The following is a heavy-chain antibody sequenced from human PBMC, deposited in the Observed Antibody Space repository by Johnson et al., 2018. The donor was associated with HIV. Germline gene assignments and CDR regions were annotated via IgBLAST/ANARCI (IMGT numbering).Heavy chain of an antibody. V-gene: IGHV3-30-3*01. D-gene: IGHD5-24*01. CDR1: GFTFSSYA. CDR3: AKEMATIRGYAFDI. CDR2: ISYDGSNK. J-gene: IGHJ3*02. Sequence: QVQLVESGGGVVQPGRSLRLSCAASGFTFSSYAMHWVRQAPGKGLEWVAVISYDGSNKYYADSVKGRFTISRDNSKNTLYLQMNSLRAEDTAVYYYAKEMATIRGYAFDIWGQGTMVTVSS.